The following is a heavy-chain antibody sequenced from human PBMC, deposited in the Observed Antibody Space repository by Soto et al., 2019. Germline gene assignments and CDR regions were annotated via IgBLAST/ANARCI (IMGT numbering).Heavy chain of an antibody. CDR2: ISYDGSNK. Sequence: GGSLRLSCAASGFTFSSYGMHWVRQAPGKGLEWVAVISYDGSNKYYADSVKGRFTISRDNSKNTLYLQMNSLRAEDTAVYYCAKDRRDWNYDYYYYGMDVWGQGTTVTVSS. D-gene: IGHD1-7*01. J-gene: IGHJ6*02. V-gene: IGHV3-30*18. CDR1: GFTFSSYG. CDR3: AKDRRDWNYDYYYYGMDV.